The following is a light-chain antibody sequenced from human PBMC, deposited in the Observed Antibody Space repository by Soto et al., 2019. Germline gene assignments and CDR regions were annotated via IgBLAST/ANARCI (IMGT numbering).Light chain of an antibody. J-gene: IGLJ1*01. CDR1: SSDVGGYNY. CDR2: EVS. CDR3: ISYGSPSTRYV. V-gene: IGLV2-14*01. Sequence: QSALTQPASVSGSPGQSITISCTGTSSDVGGYNYVSWYQQHPGKAPKLMISEVSNRPSGVSNRFSGYKSGNTASLTISGLHAEDEDDYFCISYGSPSTRYVFGTGTKLTVL.